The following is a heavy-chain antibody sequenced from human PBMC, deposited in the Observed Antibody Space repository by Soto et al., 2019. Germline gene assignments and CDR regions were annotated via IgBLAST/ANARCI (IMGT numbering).Heavy chain of an antibody. CDR1: GFTFSSYA. CDR2: ISGSGGST. J-gene: IGHJ6*02. D-gene: IGHD1-26*01. Sequence: GGSLRLSCAASGFTFSSYAMSWVRQAPGKGLEWVSAISGSGGSTYYADSVKGRFTISRDNSKNTLYLQMNSLRAEDTAVYYCARDRIDGVTSTFGSYYYYYGMDVWGQGTTVTVSS. V-gene: IGHV3-23*01. CDR3: ARDRIDGVTSTFGSYYYYYGMDV.